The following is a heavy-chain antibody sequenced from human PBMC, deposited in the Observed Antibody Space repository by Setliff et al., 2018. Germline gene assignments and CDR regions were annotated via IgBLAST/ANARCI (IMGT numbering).Heavy chain of an antibody. J-gene: IGHJ4*02. CDR2: IKEDGSEK. CDR3: AKRRGAARGWDYFDY. D-gene: IGHD3-10*01. CDR1: GFTFSRYW. Sequence: GGSLRLSCVASGFTFSRYWMSWVRQAPGKGLEWVANIKEDGSEKYYVDSVKGRFTISRDNAKNSLYLQMNSLRAEDTAVYYCAKRRGAARGWDYFDYWGQGTLVTVSS. V-gene: IGHV3-7*01.